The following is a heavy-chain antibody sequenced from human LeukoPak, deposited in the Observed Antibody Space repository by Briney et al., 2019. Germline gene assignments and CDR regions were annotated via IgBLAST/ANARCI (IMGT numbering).Heavy chain of an antibody. D-gene: IGHD3-3*01. V-gene: IGHV3-30*03. Sequence: GGSLRLSCAASGFTFSSYGMHWVRQAPGKGLEWVAVISYDGSNKYYADSVKGRFTISRDNSKNTLYLQMNSLRAEDTAVYYCARDTSEGITIFGVVINNWFDPWGQGTLVTVSS. CDR1: GFTFSSYG. CDR3: ARDTSEGITIFGVVINNWFDP. J-gene: IGHJ5*02. CDR2: ISYDGSNK.